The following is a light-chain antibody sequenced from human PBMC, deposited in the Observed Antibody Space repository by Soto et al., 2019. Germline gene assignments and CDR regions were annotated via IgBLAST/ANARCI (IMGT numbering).Light chain of an antibody. CDR2: GAS. Sequence: VMTQSPATLSVSPGERATLSCWASETVATNLAWYQQKPGQAPRLLISGASTRAAGISDRFRGSGSGTEFTLTISSLRSEDVAIYYCQQFNYWPPWTFGQGTKVDIK. V-gene: IGKV3-15*01. J-gene: IGKJ1*01. CDR1: ETVATN. CDR3: QQFNYWPPWT.